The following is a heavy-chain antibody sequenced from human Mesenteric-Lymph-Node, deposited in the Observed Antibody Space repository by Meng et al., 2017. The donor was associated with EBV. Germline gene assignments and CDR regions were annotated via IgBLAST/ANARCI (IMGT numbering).Heavy chain of an antibody. CDR2: ISAYNSNT. Sequence: QVDLVRSGGEVKKPGASGKVSCKASGYTFTNFGITWVRQAPGQGLEWLGWISAYNSNTDYAQSLQGRVIMTKDTSTSTAYMDLRSLRPDDTAVYYCARISDYDSSGLDYWGQGTLVTVSS. D-gene: IGHD3-22*01. CDR3: ARISDYDSSGLDY. V-gene: IGHV1-18*01. J-gene: IGHJ4*02. CDR1: GYTFTNFG.